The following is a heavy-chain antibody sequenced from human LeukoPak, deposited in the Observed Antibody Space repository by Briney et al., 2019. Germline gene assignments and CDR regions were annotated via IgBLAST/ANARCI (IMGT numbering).Heavy chain of an antibody. J-gene: IGHJ4*02. CDR3: AREYCSSTSCYTGPFDY. D-gene: IGHD2-2*02. V-gene: IGHV4-61*02. CDR1: GGSISSGSYY. CDR2: IYTSGST. Sequence: SGTLSLTCTVSGGSISSGSYYWSWIRQPAGKGLEWIGRIYTSGSTNYNPSLKSRVTISVDTSKNQFSLKLSSVTAADTAVYYCAREYCSSTSCYTGPFDYWGQGTLVTVSS.